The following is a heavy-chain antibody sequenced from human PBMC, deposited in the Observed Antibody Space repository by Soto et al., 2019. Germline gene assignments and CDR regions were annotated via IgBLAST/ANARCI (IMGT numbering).Heavy chain of an antibody. Sequence: QVQLVESGGGVVQPGRSLRLSCAASGFTFSSYGMHWVRQAPGKGPEWVAVISYDGSNKYYADSVKGRFTISRDNSKNTLYLQMNSPRAEDTAVYYCAKDVVVGATTGLGDYYYYYGMDVWGQGTTVTVSS. J-gene: IGHJ6*02. CDR3: AKDVVVGATTGLGDYYYYYGMDV. D-gene: IGHD1-26*01. CDR1: GFTFSSYG. CDR2: ISYDGSNK. V-gene: IGHV3-30*18.